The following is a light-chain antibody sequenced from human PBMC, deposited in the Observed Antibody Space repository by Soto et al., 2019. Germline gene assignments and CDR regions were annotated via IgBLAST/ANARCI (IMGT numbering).Light chain of an antibody. CDR3: QQRSIWPWT. CDR1: QSVSNY. Sequence: EIVLTQSPATLSLSPGERATFSCWASQSVSNYFVWYQQKPGQAPRLLIYDASKRATGIPARFSGSGSGTDFTLTISSLEPEDFAVYYCQQRSIWPWTFGQGTKVDIK. J-gene: IGKJ1*01. V-gene: IGKV3-11*01. CDR2: DAS.